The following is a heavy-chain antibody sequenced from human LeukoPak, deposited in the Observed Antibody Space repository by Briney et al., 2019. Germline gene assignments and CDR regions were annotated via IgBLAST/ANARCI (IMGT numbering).Heavy chain of an antibody. CDR2: FDPSGGST. CDR3: ARALFGDLVFDY. J-gene: IGHJ4*02. CDR1: GYTFTSYY. V-gene: IGHV1-46*01. D-gene: IGHD3-10*02. Sequence: ASVKVSCKASGYTFTSYYMHWVRQAPGQGLEWMGVFDPSGGSTRYAQKFQGRVTMTRDTSTSTVYMELSSLRSEDTAVYYCARALFGDLVFDYWGQGTLVTVSS.